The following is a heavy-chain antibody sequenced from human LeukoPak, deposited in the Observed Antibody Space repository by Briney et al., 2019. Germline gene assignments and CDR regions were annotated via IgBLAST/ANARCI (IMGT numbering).Heavy chain of an antibody. J-gene: IGHJ5*02. CDR2: MKSKTDGGTA. D-gene: IGHD1-7*01. CDR3: TSLRTT. CDR1: GFTFSNAW. V-gene: IGHV3-15*01. Sequence: GGSLRLSCAASGFTFSNAWMSWVRQAPGKGLEWVGRMKSKTDGGTADYAAPVKGRFTISRDDSKSTLYLQMNSLKPEDTAVYYCTSLRTTWGPGTLVTVSS.